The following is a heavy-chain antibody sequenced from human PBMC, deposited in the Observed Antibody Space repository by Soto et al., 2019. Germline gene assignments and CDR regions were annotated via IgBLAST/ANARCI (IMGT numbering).Heavy chain of an antibody. D-gene: IGHD2-15*01. J-gene: IGHJ6*02. CDR1: GGTFSSYA. Sequence: SVKVSCKASGGTFSSYAISWVRQAPGQGLEWMGGIIPIFGTANYAQKFRGRVTITADESTSTAYMELSSLRSEDTAVYYCARSVVVAATSYYYYGMDVWGQGTTVTVSS. V-gene: IGHV1-69*13. CDR3: ARSVVVAATSYYYYGMDV. CDR2: IIPIFGTA.